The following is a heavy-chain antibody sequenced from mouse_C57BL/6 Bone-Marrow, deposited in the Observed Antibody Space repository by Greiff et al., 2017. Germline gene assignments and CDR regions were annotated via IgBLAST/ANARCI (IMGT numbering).Heavy chain of an antibody. V-gene: IGHV1-22*01. CDR3: ARAQLRRFAY. Sequence: EVQGVESGPELVKPGASVKMSCKASGYTFTDYNMHWVKQSHGKSLEWIGYINPNNGGTSYNQKFKGKATLTVNKSSSTAYMELRSLTSEDSAVYYCARAQLRRFAYWGQGTLVTVSA. D-gene: IGHD2-4*01. CDR1: GYTFTDYN. J-gene: IGHJ3*01. CDR2: INPNNGGT.